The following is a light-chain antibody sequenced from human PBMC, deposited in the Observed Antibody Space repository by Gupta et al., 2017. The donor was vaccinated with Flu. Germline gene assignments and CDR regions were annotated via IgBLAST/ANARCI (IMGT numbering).Light chain of an antibody. Sequence: VTISCTGTSSDVGGYNYVSWYQQHPGKAPKLMIYDVSRRPSGVPDRFSGSKSGNTASLTISGLQAEDEADYYCCSYAGSYTNVFGTGTKVT. CDR2: DVS. V-gene: IGLV2-11*01. CDR3: CSYAGSYTNV. J-gene: IGLJ1*01. CDR1: SSDVGGYNY.